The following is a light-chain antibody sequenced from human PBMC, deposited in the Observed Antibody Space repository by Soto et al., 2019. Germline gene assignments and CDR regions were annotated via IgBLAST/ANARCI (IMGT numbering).Light chain of an antibody. V-gene: IGKV1-5*03. CDR2: KAS. CDR3: QQYNSFPT. J-gene: IGKJ1*01. Sequence: DIQMTQSPSTLSASVGDRVTITCRASQSISSWLAWYQQKPVKAPKLLIYKASSLESGVPSRFSGRGSGTEFTLTISSLQPDDFATYYCQQYNSFPTFGQGTKVEIK. CDR1: QSISSW.